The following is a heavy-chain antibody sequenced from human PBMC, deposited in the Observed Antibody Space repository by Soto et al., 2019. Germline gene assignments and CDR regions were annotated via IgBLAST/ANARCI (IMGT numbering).Heavy chain of an antibody. D-gene: IGHD6-19*01. Sequence: QVQLVQSGAEVKKPGASVKVSCKASGYTFTSYYMHWVRQAPGQGLEWMGIINPSGGSTSYAQNLQGRVTMTRDTSTSTVYVELSSLRSEDTAVYYCARTPASIAVAGNYYFDYWGQGTLVTVSS. CDR1: GYTFTSYY. V-gene: IGHV1-46*03. CDR3: ARTPASIAVAGNYYFDY. CDR2: INPSGGST. J-gene: IGHJ4*02.